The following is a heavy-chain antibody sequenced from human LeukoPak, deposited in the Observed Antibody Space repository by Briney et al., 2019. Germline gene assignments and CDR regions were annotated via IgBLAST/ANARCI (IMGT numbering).Heavy chain of an antibody. CDR2: IYTSGST. Sequence: PSQTLSLTCTVSGGSISSGSYYWSWIPQPTGKGLEWIVRIYTSGSTNYNPSLKSRVTISVDTSKNQFSLKLSSVTAADTAVYYCASSPLAVAGMGEYFDYWGQGTLVTVSS. CDR1: GGSISSGSYY. J-gene: IGHJ4*02. V-gene: IGHV4-61*02. CDR3: ASSPLAVAGMGEYFDY. D-gene: IGHD6-19*01.